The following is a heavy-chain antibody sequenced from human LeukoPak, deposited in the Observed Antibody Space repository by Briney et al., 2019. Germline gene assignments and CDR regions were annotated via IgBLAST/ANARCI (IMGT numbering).Heavy chain of an antibody. V-gene: IGHV3-7*01. CDR2: IKKDGSEK. CDR1: GFTFSNYW. D-gene: IGHD3-22*01. J-gene: IGHJ4*02. CDR3: ALYSSGYSYYFDY. Sequence: GGSLRLSCAASGFTFSNYWMSWVRQAPGKGLEWVANIKKDGSEKYYVDSVKGLFTISRDNAKNSLYLQMNSLRAEDTAVYYCALYSSGYSYYFDYWGQGTLVTVSS.